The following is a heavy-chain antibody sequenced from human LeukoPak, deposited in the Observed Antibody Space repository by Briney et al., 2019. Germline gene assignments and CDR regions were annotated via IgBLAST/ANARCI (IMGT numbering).Heavy chain of an antibody. CDR3: AKDFRYCSSTTCYSFDY. Sequence: GGSLRLSCAVSGFSFSSYAMSWVRQAPRKGLEWVSALSGSGGSTYYADSVKGRFSISRDNSKNTLYLQMDSLRAEDTAVYYCAKDFRYCSSTTCYSFDYWGQGTLVTVSS. D-gene: IGHD2-2*02. J-gene: IGHJ4*02. CDR2: LSGSGGST. V-gene: IGHV3-23*01. CDR1: GFSFSSYA.